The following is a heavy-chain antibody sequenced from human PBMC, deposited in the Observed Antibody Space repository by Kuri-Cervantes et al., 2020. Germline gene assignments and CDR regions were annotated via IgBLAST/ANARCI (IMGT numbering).Heavy chain of an antibody. CDR2: IIPIFGTA. D-gene: IGHD1-1*01. J-gene: IGHJ6*03. CDR1: GGTFSSYA. CDR3: ARATTWTGDYYYVDV. V-gene: IGHV1-69*05. Sequence: SVKVSCKASGGTFSSYAISWVRQAPGQGLEWMGGIIPIFGTANYAQKFQGRVTITTDESTSTAYMELSSLRSGDTAVYYCARATTWTGDYYYVDVWGKGTTVTVSS.